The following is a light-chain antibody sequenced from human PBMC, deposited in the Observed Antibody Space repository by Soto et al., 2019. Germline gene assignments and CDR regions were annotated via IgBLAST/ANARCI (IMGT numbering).Light chain of an antibody. Sequence: ETVMTQSPATLSVSPGERATLSCRASQSVGSDLAWYQQKPGQAPRLLIYGASTRATGIPARFSGSASGTEFTLTITGLQSEDFAVYYCQQYNSWPLTFGGGTKVEIK. CDR1: QSVGSD. V-gene: IGKV3-15*01. J-gene: IGKJ4*01. CDR3: QQYNSWPLT. CDR2: GAS.